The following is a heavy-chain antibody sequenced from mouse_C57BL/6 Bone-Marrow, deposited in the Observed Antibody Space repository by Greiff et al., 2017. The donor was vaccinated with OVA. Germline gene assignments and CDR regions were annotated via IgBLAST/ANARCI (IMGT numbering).Heavy chain of an antibody. D-gene: IGHD2-4*01. CDR2: IYPRDGST. CDR1: GYTFTRYD. Sequence: QVHVKQSGPELVKPGASVKLSCKASGYTFTRYDINWVKQRPGQGLEWIGWIYPRDGSTKYNEKFKGKATWTVDTSSSTAYMVLHSLTSEDSSVYFCARSDYDPYYYAMDYWGQGTSVTVSS. CDR3: ARSDYDPYYYAMDY. V-gene: IGHV1-85*01. J-gene: IGHJ4*01.